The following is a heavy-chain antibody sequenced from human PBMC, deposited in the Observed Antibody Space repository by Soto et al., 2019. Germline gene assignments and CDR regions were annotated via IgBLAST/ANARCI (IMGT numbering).Heavy chain of an antibody. Sequence: GGSLRLSCAASGFTFSSYAMSWVRQAPGKGLEWVSAISGSGGSTYYADSVKGRFTISRDNSKNTLYLQMNSLRAEDTAVYYCAKYRSDDFWSGYFGWFDPWGQGTLVTVSS. CDR1: GFTFSSYA. CDR2: ISGSGGST. D-gene: IGHD3-3*01. CDR3: AKYRSDDFWSGYFGWFDP. V-gene: IGHV3-23*01. J-gene: IGHJ5*02.